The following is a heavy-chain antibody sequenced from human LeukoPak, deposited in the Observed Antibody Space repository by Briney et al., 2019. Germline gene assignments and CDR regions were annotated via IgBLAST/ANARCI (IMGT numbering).Heavy chain of an antibody. CDR3: ARGLLAVARLRDY. CDR2: MNPNSGNT. V-gene: IGHV1-8*02. CDR1: GYIFTGYY. Sequence: ASVKVSCKASGYIFTGYYMHWVRQATGQGLEWMGWMNPNSGNTGYAQKFQGRVTMTRNTSISTAYMELSSLRSEDTAVYYCARGLLAVARLRDYWGQGTLVTVSS. D-gene: IGHD6-19*01. J-gene: IGHJ4*02.